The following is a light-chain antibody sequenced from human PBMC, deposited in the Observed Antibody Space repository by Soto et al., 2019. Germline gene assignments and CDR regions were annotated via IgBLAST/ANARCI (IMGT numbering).Light chain of an antibody. CDR1: QSVSSIY. Sequence: EIVLTQSPGTLSLSPAERATLSCRASQSVSSIYLAWYQQKPGQAPRLLIYGESSRATGSPDRFSGSGSGTVFTLTISRLEPEDFAVYYCQQYGSSLLTFGGGTKVEIK. CDR2: GES. V-gene: IGKV3-20*01. CDR3: QQYGSSLLT. J-gene: IGKJ4*01.